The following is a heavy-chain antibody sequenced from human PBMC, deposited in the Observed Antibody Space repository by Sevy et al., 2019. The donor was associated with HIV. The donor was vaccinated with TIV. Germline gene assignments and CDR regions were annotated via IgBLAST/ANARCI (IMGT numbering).Heavy chain of an antibody. J-gene: IGHJ4*02. Sequence: GGSLRLSCAASGFTFSKYSMSWVRRPPGKGLEWVSTLSFGCGEINYADSVKGRFTISRDNSKSSVYLQVNNLRPEDTAVYYCAREGCTKPHDYWGQGTLVTVSS. CDR2: LSFGCGEI. D-gene: IGHD2-8*01. V-gene: IGHV3-23*01. CDR1: GFTFSKYS. CDR3: AREGCTKPHDY.